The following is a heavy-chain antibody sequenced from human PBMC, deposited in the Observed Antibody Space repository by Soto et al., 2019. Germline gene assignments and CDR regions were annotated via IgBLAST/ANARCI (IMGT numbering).Heavy chain of an antibody. J-gene: IGHJ6*02. Sequence: QVQLQESGPGLVKPSETLSLTCTVSGGSISSYYWSWIRQPPGKGLEWIGYIYYSGSTNYNPSLKSRVTISVDTSKNQFSLKLSSVTAADTAVYYCARNSKPYYYYYGMDVWGQGTTVTVSS. V-gene: IGHV4-59*01. CDR1: GGSISSYY. D-gene: IGHD4-4*01. CDR2: IYYSGST. CDR3: ARNSKPYYYYYGMDV.